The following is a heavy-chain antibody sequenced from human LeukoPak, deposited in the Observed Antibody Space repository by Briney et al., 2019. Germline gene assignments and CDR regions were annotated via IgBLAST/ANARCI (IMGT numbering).Heavy chain of an antibody. J-gene: IGHJ4*02. V-gene: IGHV3-7*04. CDR3: ARALESGNSDAGY. CDR1: EFTFSRYW. D-gene: IGHD4-23*01. Sequence: TGGSLRLSCATSEFTFSRYWMTWVRQAPGKGLEWVANIHPDGSAKYYVDSLRGRFTISRDNAKNSLYLQMNSLRAEDTAAYYCARALESGNSDAGYWGQGTLVTVSS. CDR2: IHPDGSAK.